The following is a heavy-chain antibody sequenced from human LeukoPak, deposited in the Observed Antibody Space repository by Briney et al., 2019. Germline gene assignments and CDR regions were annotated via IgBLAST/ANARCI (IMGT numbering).Heavy chain of an antibody. CDR1: GYTFTSYD. CDR2: MNPNSGNT. Sequence: EASVKVSCKASGYTFTSYDINWVRQATGQGLEWMGWMNPNSGNTGYAQKFQGRVTITRNTSISTAYMELSSLRSEDTAVYYCAVYCSSTSCFHPDAFDIWGQGTMVTVSS. D-gene: IGHD2-2*01. CDR3: AVYCSSTSCFHPDAFDI. J-gene: IGHJ3*02. V-gene: IGHV1-8*03.